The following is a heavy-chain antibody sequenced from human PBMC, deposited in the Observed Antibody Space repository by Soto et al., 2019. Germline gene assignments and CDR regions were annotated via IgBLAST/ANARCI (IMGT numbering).Heavy chain of an antibody. Sequence: GGSLRLSCAASGFTFSSYWMNWVRQAPGKGLEWVANIKKDGSKKYYVDSVKGRFTISRDNAKNSLYLQMNSLRAEDMSVYDCAREYCSNGYYYYYGMDVWGKGTTVTVSS. J-gene: IGHJ6*04. CDR2: IKKDGSKK. CDR3: AREYCSNGYYYYYGMDV. V-gene: IGHV3-7*01. CDR1: GFTFSSYW. D-gene: IGHD6-13*01.